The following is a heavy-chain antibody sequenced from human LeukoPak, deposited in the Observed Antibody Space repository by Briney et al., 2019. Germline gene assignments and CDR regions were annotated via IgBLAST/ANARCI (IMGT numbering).Heavy chain of an antibody. CDR2: INPSGGST. D-gene: IGHD6-19*01. Sequence: ASVKVSCKASGGTFSSYAISWVRQAPGQGLEWMGIINPSGGSTSYAQKFQGRVTMTRDTSTSTVYMELSSLRSEDPAVYYCARERWGYSSGWYLVYFDYWGQGTLVTVSS. V-gene: IGHV1-46*01. CDR3: ARERWGYSSGWYLVYFDY. J-gene: IGHJ4*02. CDR1: GGTFSSYA.